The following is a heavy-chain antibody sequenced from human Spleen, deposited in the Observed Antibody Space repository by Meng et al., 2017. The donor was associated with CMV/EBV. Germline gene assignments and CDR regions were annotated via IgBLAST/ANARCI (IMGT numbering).Heavy chain of an antibody. CDR2: MNPNSGNT. D-gene: IGHD2-15*01. CDR1: GYTFTSYD. CDR3: VTHEDVQQMRKISGVYSFDY. V-gene: IGHV1-8*01. J-gene: IGHJ4*02. Sequence: ASVKVSCKASGYTFTSYDINWVRQATGQGLEWMGWMNPNSGNTGYAQKFQGRVTMTRNSSISTAYMELSSLRSEDTAVCYCVTHEDVQQMRKISGVYSFDYWGQGTLVTVSS.